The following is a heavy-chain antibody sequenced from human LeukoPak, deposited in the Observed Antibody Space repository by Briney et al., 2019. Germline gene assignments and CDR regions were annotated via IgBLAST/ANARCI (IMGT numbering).Heavy chain of an antibody. CDR3: ARDYSYDSSGYLPYYYYYYGMDV. V-gene: IGHV1-2*02. CDR1: GYTFTGYY. J-gene: IGHJ6*02. D-gene: IGHD3-22*01. Sequence: ASVKVSCKASGYTFTGYYMHWVRQAPGQGLEWMGWINPNSGGTNYAQKFQRRVTMTKDTSISTAYMELSRLRSDDTAVYYSARDYSYDSSGYLPYYYYYYGMDVWGQGTTVTVSS. CDR2: INPNSGGT.